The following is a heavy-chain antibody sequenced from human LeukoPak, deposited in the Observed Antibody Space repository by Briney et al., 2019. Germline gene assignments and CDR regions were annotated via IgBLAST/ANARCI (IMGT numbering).Heavy chain of an antibody. CDR1: GFTFDDYA. Sequence: GRSLRLSCAASGFTFDDYAMQWVRQAPGKGLEWVSGISWNSGSIGYADSVKGRFTISRDNAKNSLYLQMNSLRAEDTALYYCAKDNGDILTGYYANWGQGTLVTVSS. J-gene: IGHJ4*02. D-gene: IGHD3-9*01. V-gene: IGHV3-9*01. CDR2: ISWNSGSI. CDR3: AKDNGDILTGYYAN.